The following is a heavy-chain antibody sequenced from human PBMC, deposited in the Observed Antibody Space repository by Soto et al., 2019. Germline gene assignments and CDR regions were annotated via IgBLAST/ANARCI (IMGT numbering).Heavy chain of an antibody. Sequence: GGSLRLSCAASGFTFSSYAMSWVRQAPGKGLEWVSAISGSGGSTYYADSVKGRFTISRDNSKNTLYLQMNSLRAEDTAVYYCAKDRPPMFIAANEYFQHWGQGTLVTVSS. CDR2: ISGSGGST. V-gene: IGHV3-23*01. D-gene: IGHD6-13*01. J-gene: IGHJ1*01. CDR3: AKDRPPMFIAANEYFQH. CDR1: GFTFSSYA.